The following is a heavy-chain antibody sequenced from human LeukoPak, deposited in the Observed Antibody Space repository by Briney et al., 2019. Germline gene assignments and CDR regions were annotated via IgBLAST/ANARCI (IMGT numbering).Heavy chain of an antibody. J-gene: IGHJ6*03. V-gene: IGHV3-21*01. Sequence: PGGTLRLSCAASGFTFTSYDMRWVRQAPGKGLEWVSSISSSDSYIYYADSVKGRFTISRDNAKNSLFLQMNSLRAEDTAVYYCARDLLGYNYYYMDVWGKGTTVTVSS. CDR1: GFTFTSYD. D-gene: IGHD3-16*02. CDR2: ISSSDSYI. CDR3: ARDLLGYNYYYMDV.